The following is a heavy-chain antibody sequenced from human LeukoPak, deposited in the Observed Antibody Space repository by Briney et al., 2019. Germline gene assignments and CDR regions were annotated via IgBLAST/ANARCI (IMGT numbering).Heavy chain of an antibody. V-gene: IGHV3-21*01. CDR3: AKVDRGDYSSSPVPYYNYYMNV. Sequence: GGSLRLSCAASGFTFSYYSMKWVRQAPGRGLEWVSCISSSSSLIFYSDSVRGRFTISRDNAKNLLYLHMNSLRVEDTAVYYCAKVDRGDYSSSPVPYYNYYMNVWGKGTTVTVSS. CDR2: ISSSSSLI. J-gene: IGHJ6*03. CDR1: GFTFSYYS. D-gene: IGHD6-13*01.